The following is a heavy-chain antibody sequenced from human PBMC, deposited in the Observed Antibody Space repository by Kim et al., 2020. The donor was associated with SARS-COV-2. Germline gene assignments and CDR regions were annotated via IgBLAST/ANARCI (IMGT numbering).Heavy chain of an antibody. J-gene: IGHJ4*02. CDR1: GFTFSNFA. Sequence: GGSLRLSCVASGFTFSNFAMSWVRQAPGKGLEWVSTITGTSGSTYYADSVKGRFTISRDNSKNTLYLQMNSLRAEDTALYYCWLSGLRVTQTFDDWGQGTLVTVSS. D-gene: IGHD6-25*01. CDR2: ITGTSGST. CDR3: WLSGLRVTQTFDD. V-gene: IGHV3-23*01.